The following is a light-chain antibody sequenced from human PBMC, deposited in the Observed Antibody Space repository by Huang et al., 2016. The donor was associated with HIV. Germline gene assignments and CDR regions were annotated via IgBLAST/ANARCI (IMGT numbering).Light chain of an antibody. V-gene: IGKV3-20*01. J-gene: IGKJ2*01. CDR3: QQYGSSPRT. CDR2: GAY. CDR1: QTVRNSY. Sequence: EIVLTQSPGTLSLSPGEIATLSCRASQTVRNSYLAWYQQKPSQVPRLLIYGAYNRAGGIPDRFSGSQSGTDFTLAISRLEPEDFAVYYCQQYGSSPRTFGQGTKLEIK.